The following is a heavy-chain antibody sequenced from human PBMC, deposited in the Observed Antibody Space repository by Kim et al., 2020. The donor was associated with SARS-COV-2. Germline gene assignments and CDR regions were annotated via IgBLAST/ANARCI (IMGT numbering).Heavy chain of an antibody. V-gene: IGHV1-24*01. D-gene: IGHD6-13*01. Sequence: YAQTLQGRVTMTEDTSTDTAYMELSSLRSEDTAVYYCATGAAAGKSNWFDPWGQGTLVTVSS. CDR3: ATGAAAGKSNWFDP. J-gene: IGHJ5*02.